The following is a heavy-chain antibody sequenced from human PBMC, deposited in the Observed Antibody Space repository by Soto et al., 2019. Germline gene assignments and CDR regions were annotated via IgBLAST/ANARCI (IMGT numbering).Heavy chain of an antibody. Sequence: QVQLQESGPGLVKPSETLSLTCTVSGGSISSYYWSWIRQPPGKGLEWIGYIYYSGSTNYNPSLKSRVTISVDTSKNQFSLKLSSVTAADTAVYYCARLLWSRGDWFDPWGQGTLGTVSS. J-gene: IGHJ5*02. D-gene: IGHD3-10*01. V-gene: IGHV4-59*08. CDR2: IYYSGST. CDR1: GGSISSYY. CDR3: ARLLWSRGDWFDP.